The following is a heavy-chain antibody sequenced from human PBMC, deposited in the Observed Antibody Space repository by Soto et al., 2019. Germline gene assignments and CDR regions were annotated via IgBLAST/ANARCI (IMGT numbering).Heavy chain of an antibody. CDR3: ARELPGIAAAGTFDP. CDR2: IHYSGST. D-gene: IGHD6-13*01. V-gene: IGHV4-59*01. CDR1: GGSISGYY. J-gene: IGHJ5*02. Sequence: SETLSLTCTVSGGSISGYYWSWIRQSPGKGLEWIGYIHYSGSTNYNPSLKSRVTISVDTSKNQLSLKLSSVTAADTAVYYCARELPGIAAAGTFDPWGQGTLVTVSS.